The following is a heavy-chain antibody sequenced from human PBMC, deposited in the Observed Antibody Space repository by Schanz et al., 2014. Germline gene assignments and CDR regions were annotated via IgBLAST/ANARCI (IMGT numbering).Heavy chain of an antibody. CDR2: IIPIHGIV. Sequence: VQLEQSGAEVKKPGSSVKVSCKLSGGTFSTYPINWLRQAPGQGPEWMGRIIPIHGIVNYAQRFQDRVRITADKSTSTAYMELSSLRSDDTAVYYCARGGGPEDVFDIWGQGTILTVSS. CDR1: GGTFSTYP. CDR3: ARGGGPEDVFDI. D-gene: IGHD2-15*01. V-gene: IGHV1-69*02. J-gene: IGHJ3*02.